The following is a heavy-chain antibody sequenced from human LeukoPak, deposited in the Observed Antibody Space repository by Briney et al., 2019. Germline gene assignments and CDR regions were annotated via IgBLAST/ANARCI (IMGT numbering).Heavy chain of an antibody. D-gene: IGHD5-18*01. CDR1: GFIFDDYG. CDR2: ITWNGDST. Sequence: GGSLRLSCAASGFIFDDYGMSWVRQAPGKGLEWVFGITWNGDSTSYADSVKGRFTISRDNAKNYVYLQMKNLRAEDTALYFCATRGYTGPSDFWGRGTLVTVSS. CDR3: ATRGYTGPSDF. J-gene: IGHJ4*02. V-gene: IGHV3-20*04.